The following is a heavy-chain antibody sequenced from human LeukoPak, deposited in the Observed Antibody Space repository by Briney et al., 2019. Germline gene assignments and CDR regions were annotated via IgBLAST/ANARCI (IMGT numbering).Heavy chain of an antibody. CDR3: ARGSIAAPLFDY. CDR1: GFTFSSYS. CDR2: ISSSSSYI. Sequence: GSLRLSCAASGFTFSSYSMNWVRQAPGKGLEWVSSISSSSSYIYYADSVKGRFTISRDNAKNSLYLQMNSLRAEDTAVYYCARGSIAAPLFDYWGQGTLVTVSS. J-gene: IGHJ4*02. D-gene: IGHD6-6*01. V-gene: IGHV3-21*01.